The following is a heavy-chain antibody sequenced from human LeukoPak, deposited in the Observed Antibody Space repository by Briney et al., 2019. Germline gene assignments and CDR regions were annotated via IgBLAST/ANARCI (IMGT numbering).Heavy chain of an antibody. Sequence: ASVKVSCKASGGTFSSYAISWVRQAPGQGLEGMGGIMPIFGTANYAQKFQGRVTSTADESTSTAYMELSSLRSEETPVYYCARDEAGRIPVSRSFDWIPNYYYYGMDVWGQGTTVTASS. J-gene: IGHJ6*02. CDR2: IMPIFGTA. D-gene: IGHD3-9*01. CDR1: GGTFSSYA. V-gene: IGHV1-69*13. CDR3: ARDEAGRIPVSRSFDWIPNYYYYGMDV.